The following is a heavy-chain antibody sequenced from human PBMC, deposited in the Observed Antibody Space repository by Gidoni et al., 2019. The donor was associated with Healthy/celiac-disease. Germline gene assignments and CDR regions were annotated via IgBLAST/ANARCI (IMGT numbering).Heavy chain of an antibody. V-gene: IGHV1-46*01. CDR3: ARDGNWNDLEGQRRIGIFDY. D-gene: IGHD1-20*01. Sequence: QVQLVQSGAEVKKPGASVKVSCKASGYTFTSYDMHWVRQAPGQGLEWMGIINPSGGSTSYAQKFQGRVTMTRDTSTSTVYMELSSLRSEDTAVYYCARDGNWNDLEGQRRIGIFDYWGQGTLVTVSA. CDR2: INPSGGST. CDR1: GYTFTSYD. J-gene: IGHJ4*02.